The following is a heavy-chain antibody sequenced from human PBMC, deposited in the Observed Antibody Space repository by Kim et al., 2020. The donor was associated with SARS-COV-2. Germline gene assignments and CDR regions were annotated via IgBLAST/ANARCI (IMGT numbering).Heavy chain of an antibody. V-gene: IGHV1-69*04. CDR3: ASFRIVATINYYYGMDV. D-gene: IGHD5-12*01. Sequence: SVKVSCKASGGTFSSYAISWVRQAPGQGLEWMGRIIPILGIANYAQKFQGSVTITADKSTSTAYMELSSLRSDDTAVYYCASFRIVATINYYYGMDVWGQGTTVTVSS. CDR1: GGTFSSYA. J-gene: IGHJ6*02. CDR2: IIPILGIA.